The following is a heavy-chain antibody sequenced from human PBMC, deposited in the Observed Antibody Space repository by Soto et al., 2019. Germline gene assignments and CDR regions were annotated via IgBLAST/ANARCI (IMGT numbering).Heavy chain of an antibody. Sequence: KGLEWVSAISGSGGSTYYADSVKGRFTISRDNSKNTLYLQMNSLRAEDTAVYYCAIDLPQYCDFWSGYSDWGQGTMVIVSS. CDR2: ISGSGGST. V-gene: IGHV3-23*01. CDR3: AIDLPQYCDFWSGYSD. D-gene: IGHD3-3*01. J-gene: IGHJ3*01.